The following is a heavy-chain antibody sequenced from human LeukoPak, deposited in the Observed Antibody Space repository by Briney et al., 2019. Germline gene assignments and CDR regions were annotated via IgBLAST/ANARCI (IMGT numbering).Heavy chain of an antibody. CDR3: ARDIAARYYYYGMDV. D-gene: IGHD6-6*01. CDR1: GFTFSSYA. CDR2: IWYDGSNK. Sequence: GRSLRLSCAASGFTFSSYAMHWVRQAPGKGLEWVAVIWYDGSNKYYADSVKGRFTISRDNSKNTLYLQMNSLRAEDTAVYYCARDIAARYYYYGMDVWGQGTTVTVSS. J-gene: IGHJ6*02. V-gene: IGHV3-33*08.